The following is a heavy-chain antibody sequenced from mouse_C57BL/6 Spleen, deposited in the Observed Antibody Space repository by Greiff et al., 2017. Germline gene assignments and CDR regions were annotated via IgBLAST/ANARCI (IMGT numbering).Heavy chain of an antibody. J-gene: IGHJ1*03. D-gene: IGHD1-1*01. CDR2: IDPSDSDT. CDR3: ARGDYYGSPWYFDV. V-gene: IGHV1-52*01. Sequence: QVQLQQPGAELVRPGSSVKLSCKASGYTFTSYWMHWVKQRPIQGLEWIGNIDPSDSDTHYNQKFKDKATLTVDKSSSTAYMQLSSLTSEDSAVYYCARGDYYGSPWYFDVWGTGTTVTVSS. CDR1: GYTFTSYW.